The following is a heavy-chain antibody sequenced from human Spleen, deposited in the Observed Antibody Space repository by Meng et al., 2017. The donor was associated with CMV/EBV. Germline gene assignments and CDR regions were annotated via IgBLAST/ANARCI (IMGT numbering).Heavy chain of an antibody. J-gene: IGHJ5*02. CDR1: GFTLSTHD. V-gene: IGHV3-13*01. D-gene: IGHD3-3*01. CDR2: LSPAGVT. Sequence: GGSLRLSCAASGFTLSTHDMHWVRQASGGGLEWVSCLSPAGVTYYPDSVKGRFTISRDNAKNSLYLQMNSLRAEDTAVYYCARDSPYDFWVLDPWGQGTLVTVSS. CDR3: ARDSPYDFWVLDP.